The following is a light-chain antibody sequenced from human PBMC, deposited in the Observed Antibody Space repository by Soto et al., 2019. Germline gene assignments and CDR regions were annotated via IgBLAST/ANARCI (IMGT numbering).Light chain of an antibody. V-gene: IGKV3-20*01. J-gene: IGKJ1*01. CDR1: QGIXSY. CDR2: GAS. Sequence: IVLTQYPATLSLSPGERATLSCRASQGIXSYLAWYKWKPGQAPSFLXDGASSRATGSPDRLSGSGSGTDFTLTISRLEPEDVAAYYFQQYGSSKWTFGQGTKVDIK. CDR3: QQYGSSKWT.